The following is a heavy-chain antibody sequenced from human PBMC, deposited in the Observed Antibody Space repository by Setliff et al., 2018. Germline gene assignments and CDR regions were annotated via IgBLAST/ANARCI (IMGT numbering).Heavy chain of an antibody. CDR3: ARESVAATYNWFDP. J-gene: IGHJ5*02. CDR1: GFTFSNAW. V-gene: IGHV3-7*01. Sequence: GSLRLSCAASGFTFSNAWMSWVRQAPGKGLEWVANIKQDGSEKYYVDSVKGRFTISRDNAKNSLYLQMNSLRAEDTAVYYCARESVAATYNWFDPWGQGTLVTAPQ. D-gene: IGHD2-15*01. CDR2: IKQDGSEK.